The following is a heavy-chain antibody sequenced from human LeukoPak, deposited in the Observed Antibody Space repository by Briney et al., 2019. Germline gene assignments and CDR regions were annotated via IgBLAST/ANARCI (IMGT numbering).Heavy chain of an antibody. Sequence: GGSLRLSCAASGFTFSSYSMNGVRQAPAKGLEWGSSISSSSSYIYYADSVKGRFTISRDNAKNSLYLQMNSLRAEDTAVYYCARDRDDFWSGYYTSYFDYWGQGTLVPVSS. V-gene: IGHV3-21*01. CDR1: GFTFSSYS. CDR2: ISSSSSYI. J-gene: IGHJ4*02. CDR3: ARDRDDFWSGYYTSYFDY. D-gene: IGHD3-3*01.